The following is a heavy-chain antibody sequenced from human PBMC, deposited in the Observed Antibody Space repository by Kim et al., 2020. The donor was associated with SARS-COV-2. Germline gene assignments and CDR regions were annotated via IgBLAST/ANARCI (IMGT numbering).Heavy chain of an antibody. Sequence: SETLSLTCAVYGGSFSGYYWSWIRQPPGKGLEWIGEINHSGSTNFNPSLKSRGTISVDTSKNQFSLKLSSVTAADTAVYYCARGRFFNDSSGRRGVRFDYWGQGTLVTVSS. CDR1: GGSFSGYY. CDR2: INHSGST. V-gene: IGHV4-34*01. D-gene: IGHD3-22*01. J-gene: IGHJ4*02. CDR3: ARGRFFNDSSGRRGVRFDY.